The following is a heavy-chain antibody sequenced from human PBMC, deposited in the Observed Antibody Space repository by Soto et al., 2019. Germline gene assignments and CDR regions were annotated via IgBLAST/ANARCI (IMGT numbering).Heavy chain of an antibody. CDR3: ARHDCSSTSCYGGGYYYYGMDV. D-gene: IGHD2-2*01. J-gene: IGHJ6*02. Sequence: ETLSLTCTVSGGSISSSSYYWGWIRQPPGKGLEWIGSIYYSGSTYYNPSLKSRVTISVDTSKNQFSLKLSSVTAADTAVYYCARHDCSSTSCYGGGYYYYGMDVWGQGTTVTVSS. CDR2: IYYSGST. V-gene: IGHV4-39*01. CDR1: GGSISSSSYY.